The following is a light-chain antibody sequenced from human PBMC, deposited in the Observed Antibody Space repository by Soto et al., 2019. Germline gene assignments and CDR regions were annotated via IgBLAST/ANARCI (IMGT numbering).Light chain of an antibody. CDR2: GAS. V-gene: IGKV3-20*01. CDR3: QHYRIS. CDR1: QSVSSSY. Sequence: EIVLTQSPGTLSLSPGERATLSCRASQSVSSSYLAWYQQKPGQAPRQLIYGASSRATGIPDRFSGSGSGTDFTLTITRLEPEDFAVYYSQHYRISFGGGTRVEIK. J-gene: IGKJ4*01.